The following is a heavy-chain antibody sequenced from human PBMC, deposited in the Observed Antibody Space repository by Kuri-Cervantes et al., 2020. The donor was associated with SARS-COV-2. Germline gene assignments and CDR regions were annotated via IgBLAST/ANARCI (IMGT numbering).Heavy chain of an antibody. J-gene: IGHJ4*02. CDR2: ISAYNGNT. V-gene: IGHV1-18*01. CDR3: ASWGRDMTTVTWVDY. Sequence: ASVKVSCKASGYTFTSYGISWARLAPGQGLERMGWISAYNGNTNYAQKLQGRVTMTTDTSTSTAYMELRSLRSDDTAVYYCASWGRDMTTVTWVDYWGQGTLVTVSS. D-gene: IGHD4-17*01. CDR1: GYTFTSYG.